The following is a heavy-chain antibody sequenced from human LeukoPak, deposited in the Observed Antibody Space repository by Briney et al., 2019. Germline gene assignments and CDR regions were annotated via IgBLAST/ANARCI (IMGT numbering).Heavy chain of an antibody. CDR1: GFTFSSYA. V-gene: IGHV3-23*01. CDR3: AKGKYSSGGVPDY. CDR2: ISGSGDNT. J-gene: IGHJ4*02. Sequence: PGGSLRLSCAASGFTFSSYAMSWVRQAPGKGLEWVSGISGSGDNTYYADSVKGRFTISRDNSKNTLYVQVNSLGTEDTAAYYCAKGKYSSGGVPDYWGQGTLVTVSS. D-gene: IGHD6-19*01.